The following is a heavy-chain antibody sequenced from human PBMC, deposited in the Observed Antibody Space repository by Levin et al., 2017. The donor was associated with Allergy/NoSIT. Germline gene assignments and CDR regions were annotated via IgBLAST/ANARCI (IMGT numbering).Heavy chain of an antibody. CDR1: GGSISSYY. J-gene: IGHJ5*02. Sequence: SETLSLTCTVSGGSISSYYWSWIRQPPGKGLEWIGYIYYSGSTNYNPSLKSRVTISVDTSKNQFSLKLSSVTAADTAVYYCARDHRYYGSGSLAWFDPWGQGTLVTVSS. CDR3: ARDHRYYGSGSLAWFDP. CDR2: IYYSGST. V-gene: IGHV4-59*01. D-gene: IGHD3-10*01.